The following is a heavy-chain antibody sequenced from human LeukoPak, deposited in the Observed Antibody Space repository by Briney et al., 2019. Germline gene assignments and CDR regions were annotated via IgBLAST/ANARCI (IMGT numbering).Heavy chain of an antibody. Sequence: PGGSLRLSCTASGFTFGDYAMTWVRQAPGKGLEWVGFIRSKIYGGTPEYAASVKGRFTISRDDSKGIAYLQMNSLKTEDTAVYYCAKWCSYGPFDYWGQGTLVTVSS. V-gene: IGHV3-49*04. CDR1: GFTFGDYA. CDR2: IRSKIYGGTP. CDR3: AKWCSYGPFDY. D-gene: IGHD5-18*01. J-gene: IGHJ4*02.